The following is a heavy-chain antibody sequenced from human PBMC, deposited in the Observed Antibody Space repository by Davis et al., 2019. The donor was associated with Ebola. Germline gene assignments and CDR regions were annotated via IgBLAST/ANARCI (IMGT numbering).Heavy chain of an antibody. CDR2: VNPSGGST. D-gene: IGHD3-10*01. CDR1: RYTFTRYY. V-gene: IGHV1-46*01. J-gene: IGHJ4*02. CDR3: ASGTYYGSGSYIDY. Sequence: ASSVPVSCLAFRYTFTRYYIHWVRQAPRQGRGWMGIVNPSGGSTTYAQKFQGRVTMTRDTSTSTVYMELSSLRSEDTAVYYCASGTYYGSGSYIDYWGQGTLVTVSS.